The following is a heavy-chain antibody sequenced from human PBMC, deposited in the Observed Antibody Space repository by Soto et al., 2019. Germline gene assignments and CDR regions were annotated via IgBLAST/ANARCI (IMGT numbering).Heavy chain of an antibody. CDR2: ISSSSSYI. CDR1: GFTFSSYS. V-gene: IGHV3-21*01. Sequence: EVQLVESGGGLVKPGGSLRLSCAASGFTFSSYSMNWVRQAPGKGLEWVSSISSSSSYIYYADSVKGRFTISRDNAKNSLYLQMNSLRAEDTAVYYCARNPTNRSNWNDRKTYYYYYMDVWGKGTTVTVSS. D-gene: IGHD1-1*01. CDR3: ARNPTNRSNWNDRKTYYYYYMDV. J-gene: IGHJ6*03.